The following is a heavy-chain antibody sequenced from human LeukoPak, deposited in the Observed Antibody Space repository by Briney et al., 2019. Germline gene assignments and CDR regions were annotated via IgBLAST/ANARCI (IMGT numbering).Heavy chain of an antibody. V-gene: IGHV1-69*01. J-gene: IGHJ4*02. CDR1: GGTFSSYA. D-gene: IGHD6-19*01. CDR3: ARIAVAGTFHFDY. CDR2: IIPIFGTA. Sequence: ASVKVSCKASGGTFSSYAISWVRQAPGQGLEWMGGIIPIFGTANYAQKFQGRVTITADESTSTAYMELSSLRSEDTAVYYCARIAVAGTFHFDYWGQGTLVTVSS.